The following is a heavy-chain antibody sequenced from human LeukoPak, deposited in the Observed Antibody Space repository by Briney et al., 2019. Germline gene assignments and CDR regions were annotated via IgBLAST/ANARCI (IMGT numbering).Heavy chain of an antibody. V-gene: IGHV3-21*01. CDR2: ISSSSSYI. CDR1: GFTFSSYS. Sequence: GGSLRLSCAASGFTFSSYSMNWVRQAPGKGLEWVSSISSSSSYIYYADSVKGRFTISRDNAKNSLYLQMNSLRAEDTAVYYCARDHSLYSYGTWDYWGQGTLVAVSS. D-gene: IGHD5-18*01. J-gene: IGHJ4*02. CDR3: ARDHSLYSYGTWDY.